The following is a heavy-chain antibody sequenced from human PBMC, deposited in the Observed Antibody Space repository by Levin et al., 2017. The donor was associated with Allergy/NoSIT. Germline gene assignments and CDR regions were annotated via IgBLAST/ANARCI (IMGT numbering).Heavy chain of an antibody. D-gene: IGHD3-22*01. J-gene: IGHJ4*02. CDR2: ISYDGSNK. Sequence: PGGSLRLSCAASGFTFSSYAMHWVRQAPGKGLEWVAVISYDGSNKYYADSVKGRFTISRDNSKNTLYLQMNSLRAEDTAVYYCARDPYYYDSSGYYYPYYFDYWGQGTLVTVSS. CDR1: GFTFSSYA. CDR3: ARDPYYYDSSGYYYPYYFDY. V-gene: IGHV3-30-3*01.